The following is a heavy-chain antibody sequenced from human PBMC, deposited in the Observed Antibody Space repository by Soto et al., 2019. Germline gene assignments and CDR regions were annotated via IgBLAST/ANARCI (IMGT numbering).Heavy chain of an antibody. CDR2: INHSGST. J-gene: IGHJ3*02. V-gene: IGHV4-34*01. CDR3: ARGHGLVVVVENAFDI. CDR1: GGSFSGYY. Sequence: PSETLSLTCAVCGGSFSGYYSSWIRQPPWKGLEWIGEINHSGSTNYTPSLKSRVTISVDTSKNQFSLKMNTVTAADTAVYYCARGHGLVVVVENAFDIWGQGTMVTVSS. D-gene: IGHD2-15*01.